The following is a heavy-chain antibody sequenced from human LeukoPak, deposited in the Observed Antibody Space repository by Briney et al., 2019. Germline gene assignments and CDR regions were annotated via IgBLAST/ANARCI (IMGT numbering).Heavy chain of an antibody. D-gene: IGHD6-19*01. CDR1: GFTVNSNY. J-gene: IGHJ4*02. Sequence: QPGGSLRLSCAASGFTVNSNYMTWVRQAPGKGLEWVPVIYSVGSTYYADSVRGRFTISRDNSKNTLYLQMNSLRAEDTAIYYCARNPSYSSSLYSGQGTLVTVSS. CDR3: ARNPSYSSSLY. CDR2: IYSVGST. V-gene: IGHV3-53*05.